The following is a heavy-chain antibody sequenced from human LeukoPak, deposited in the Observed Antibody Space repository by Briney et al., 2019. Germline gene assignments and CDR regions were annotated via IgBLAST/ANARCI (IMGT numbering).Heavy chain of an antibody. D-gene: IGHD5-18*01. Sequence: GGSLRLSCAASGFAFSTYTMNWVRQAPGKGLEWVSPISSSRSYTYYADSVKGRFTISRDNAKNSLYLQMNSLRAEDTAVYYCARAAPPKATAMVSWGQGTLVTVSS. V-gene: IGHV3-21*01. J-gene: IGHJ5*02. CDR1: GFAFSTYT. CDR3: ARAAPPKATAMVS. CDR2: ISSSRSYT.